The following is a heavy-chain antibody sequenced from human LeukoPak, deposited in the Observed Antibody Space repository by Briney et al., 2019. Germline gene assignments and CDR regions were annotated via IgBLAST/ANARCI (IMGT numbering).Heavy chain of an antibody. V-gene: IGHV4-59*01. D-gene: IGHD6-6*01. CDR3: ARDWGVSARPSYMDV. Sequence: SETLSLTCTVSGGSISNYYWSWIRQPPGKGLEWIGYIYYSGSTKYNPSLKSRVTISVDTSKNQFSLRLSPVTAADTAVYYCARDWGVSARPSYMDVWGKGTTVTVSS. CDR1: GGSISNYY. CDR2: IYYSGST. J-gene: IGHJ6*03.